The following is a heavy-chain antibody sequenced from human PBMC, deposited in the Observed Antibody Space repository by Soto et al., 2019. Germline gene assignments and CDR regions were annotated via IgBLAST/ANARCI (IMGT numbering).Heavy chain of an antibody. CDR1: GGSISSGGYS. D-gene: IGHD2-21*02. CDR3: ARDLRGYCGTDCYPLDV. Sequence: SETLSLTCAVSGGSISSGGYSWSWIRQPPGKGLEWIGYIYHGGSTYYSPSLNSRVTISIDRSKNQFSLKLSSVTAADTAVYYCARDLRGYCGTDCYPLDVWGQGTTVTVSS. J-gene: IGHJ6*02. V-gene: IGHV4-30-2*01. CDR2: IYHGGST.